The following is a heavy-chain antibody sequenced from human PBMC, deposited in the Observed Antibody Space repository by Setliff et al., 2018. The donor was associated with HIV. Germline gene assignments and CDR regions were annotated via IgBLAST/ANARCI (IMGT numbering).Heavy chain of an antibody. D-gene: IGHD5-12*01. V-gene: IGHV3-33*06. J-gene: IGHJ6*02. CDR2: IFHDGSNK. CDR1: GFSFSSYA. CDR3: AKADTSGYDKGAYHYYYGMDV. Sequence: PGGSLRLSCAASGFSFSSYAMHWVRQTPGKGLEWVAIIFHDGSNKYYADSVKGRFTISRDNSKNTLYLQMNSLGAEDTAVYYCAKADTSGYDKGAYHYYYGMDVWGQGTTVTVS.